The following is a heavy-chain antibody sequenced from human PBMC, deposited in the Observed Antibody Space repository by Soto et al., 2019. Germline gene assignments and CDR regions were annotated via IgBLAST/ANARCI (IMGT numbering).Heavy chain of an antibody. CDR2: ISAYNGNI. D-gene: IGHD3-9*01. J-gene: IGHJ4*02. Sequence: QVQLVQSGTEVKKPGASVKVSCKASGYTFTSYGITWVRQAPGQGLEWMGWISAYNGNINYAQKFQGRVTMTTDTSTSKAYMELRSLRSDGTAVYYCARDGDISPLWFDYWGQRTLVTVSS. CDR3: ARDGDISPLWFDY. V-gene: IGHV1-18*01. CDR1: GYTFTSYG.